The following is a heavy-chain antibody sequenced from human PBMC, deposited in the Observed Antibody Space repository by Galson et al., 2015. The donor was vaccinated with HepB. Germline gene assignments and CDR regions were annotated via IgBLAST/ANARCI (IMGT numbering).Heavy chain of an antibody. V-gene: IGHV1-18*04. J-gene: IGHJ6*02. D-gene: IGHD1-26*01. CDR2: ISAYNGNT. CDR1: GYTFTSYG. CDR3: ARCPGANEPPNYYYYGMDV. Sequence: SVKVSCKASGYTFTSYGISWVRQAPGQGLEWMGWISAYNGNTNYAQKLQGRVTMTTDTSTSTAYMELGSLRSDDTAVYYCARCPGANEPPNYYYYGMDVWGQGTTVTVSS.